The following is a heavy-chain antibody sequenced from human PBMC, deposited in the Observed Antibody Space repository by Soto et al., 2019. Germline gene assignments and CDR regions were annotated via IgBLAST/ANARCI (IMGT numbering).Heavy chain of an antibody. D-gene: IGHD3-10*01. CDR3: ARVSMDPFDY. CDR2: ISSSSSYI. Sequence: GGSLRLSCAASGFTFSSYAMNWVRQAPGKGLEWVSSISSSSSYIYYAASVKGRFTISRDNAKNSLYLQMNSLRAEDTAVYYCARVSMDPFDYWGQGTLVTVSS. J-gene: IGHJ4*02. V-gene: IGHV3-21*01. CDR1: GFTFSSYA.